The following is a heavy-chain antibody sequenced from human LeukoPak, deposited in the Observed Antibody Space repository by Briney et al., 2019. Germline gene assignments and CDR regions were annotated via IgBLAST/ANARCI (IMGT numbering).Heavy chain of an antibody. D-gene: IGHD3-9*01. CDR1: GFSFTDYP. J-gene: IGHJ4*02. V-gene: IGHV3-48*02. CDR3: ATDQRYAFDY. CDR2: IRTTAEGAKYA. Sequence: GGSLRLSCATSGFSFTDYPMDWVRQAPGKGLEWISNIRTTAEGAKYAYYADSVKGRVTISRDDGKNTLYLHMNSLRDDDTAVYYCATDQRYAFDYWGQGILVTVSS.